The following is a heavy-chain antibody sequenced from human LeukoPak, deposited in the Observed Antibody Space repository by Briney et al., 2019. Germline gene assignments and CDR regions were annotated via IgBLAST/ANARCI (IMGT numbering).Heavy chain of an antibody. CDR3: ARDYKYAFDN. CDR1: GFTFSDYC. D-gene: IGHD5-24*01. V-gene: IGHV3-11*06. Sequence: GGSLRLSCAASGFTFSDYCMNWVRQAPGKGLEWITYIGIDSGNTNYVDSVKGRFTISGDKAKNSLYLQMNSLRVEDTAVYYCARDYKYAFDNWGQGTLVTVSS. J-gene: IGHJ4*02. CDR2: IGIDSGNT.